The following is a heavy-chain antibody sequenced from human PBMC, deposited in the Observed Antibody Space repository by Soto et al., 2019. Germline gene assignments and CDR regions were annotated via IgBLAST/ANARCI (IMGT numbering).Heavy chain of an antibody. CDR2: IKQDGSEK. CDR3: ASTEKRAYCGGDCYTEIDY. V-gene: IGHV3-7*01. D-gene: IGHD2-21*02. Sequence: EVQLVESGGGLVQPGGSLRLSCAASGFTFSSYWMSWVRQAPGKGLEWVANIKQDGSEKYYVDSVKGRFTISRDDAKKSLYMQMNSLRAEDTAVYYCASTEKRAYCGGDCYTEIDYWGQGTLVTVSS. J-gene: IGHJ4*02. CDR1: GFTFSSYW.